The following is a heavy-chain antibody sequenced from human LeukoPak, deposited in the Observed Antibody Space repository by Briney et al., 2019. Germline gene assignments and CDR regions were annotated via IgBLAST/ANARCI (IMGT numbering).Heavy chain of an antibody. D-gene: IGHD2-15*01. J-gene: IGHJ4*02. Sequence: GGSLRLSCAASGFAFSDFWMSWVRQAPGKGLEWVANIRHDGNAKNYVPSVRGRFTISRDNAKNSLHLQMNSLTVEDTAVYYCATSHDSAGNDWGQGTLVAVSS. V-gene: IGHV3-7*01. CDR1: GFAFSDFW. CDR3: ATSHDSAGND. CDR2: IRHDGNAK.